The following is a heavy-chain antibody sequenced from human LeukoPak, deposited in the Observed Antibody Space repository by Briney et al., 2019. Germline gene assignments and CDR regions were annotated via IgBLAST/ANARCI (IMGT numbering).Heavy chain of an antibody. J-gene: IGHJ6*02. V-gene: IGHV4-4*02. D-gene: IGHD1/OR15-1a*01. CDR2: IYHSGST. Sequence: PSGTLSLTCAVSGGSISSTNWWNWVRQPPGKGLEWIGQIYHSGSTNYNPSLKSRVTMSVDKSKNRFSLKLSSVTAADTAIYYCARDKRITGTTVGMDVWGQGTTVTVSS. CDR1: GGSISSTNW. CDR3: ARDKRITGTTVGMDV.